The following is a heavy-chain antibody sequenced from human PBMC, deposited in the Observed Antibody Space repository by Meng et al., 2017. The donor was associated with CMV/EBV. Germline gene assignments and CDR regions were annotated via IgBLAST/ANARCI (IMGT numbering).Heavy chain of an antibody. CDR2: ISSSSSTI. V-gene: IGHV3-48*04. D-gene: IGHD6-13*01. CDR3: ARLIAAAGLYYYYGMDV. CDR1: GFTFTTYS. J-gene: IGHJ6*02. Sequence: GESLKISCAASGFTFTTYSMNWVRQAPGKGLEWVSFISSSSSTIYYADSVKGRFTISRDNAKNSLYLQMNSLRAEDTAVYYCARLIAAAGLYYYYGMDVWGQGTTVTVSS.